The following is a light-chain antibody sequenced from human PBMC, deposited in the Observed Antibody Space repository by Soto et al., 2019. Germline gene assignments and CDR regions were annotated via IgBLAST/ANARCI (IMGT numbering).Light chain of an antibody. CDR2: SNT. V-gene: IGLV1-44*01. Sequence: QSVLTQPPSASGTPGQTIAISCSGVSSNIGSHTVNWYQQLPGTAPRLLIYSNTQRPSGVPERFSGSKSGTSACLAISGLQSEYDSDSYCAAWDDSLNGVVFGGGNKLTVL. CDR1: SSNIGSHT. CDR3: AAWDDSLNGVV. J-gene: IGLJ2*01.